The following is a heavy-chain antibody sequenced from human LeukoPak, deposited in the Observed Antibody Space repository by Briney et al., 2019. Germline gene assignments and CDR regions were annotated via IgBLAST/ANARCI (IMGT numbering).Heavy chain of an antibody. CDR1: GGTFSSYA. D-gene: IGHD6-19*01. CDR2: IIPILGIA. CDR3: ARDLYGSGWF. V-gene: IGHV1-69*04. Sequence: ASVKVSCKASGGTFSSYAISWVRQAPGQGLEWMGRIIPILGIANYAQKFQGRVTITADKSTSTAYMELRSLRSDDTAVYYCARDLYGSGWFWGQGTLVTVSS. J-gene: IGHJ4*02.